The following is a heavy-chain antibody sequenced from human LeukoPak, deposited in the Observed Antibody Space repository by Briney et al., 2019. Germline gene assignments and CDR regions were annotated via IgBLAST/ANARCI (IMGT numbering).Heavy chain of an antibody. CDR1: GFTFSSYA. Sequence: GGSLRLSCAASGFTFSSYAVSWVRQAPGKGLEWVSAISGSGGSTYYADSVKGRFTISRDISKNTLYLQMNSLRAEDTAVYYCAKDPVQGGYTFNWFDPWGQGTLVTVSS. D-gene: IGHD3-16*01. V-gene: IGHV3-23*01. J-gene: IGHJ5*02. CDR3: AKDPVQGGYTFNWFDP. CDR2: ISGSGGST.